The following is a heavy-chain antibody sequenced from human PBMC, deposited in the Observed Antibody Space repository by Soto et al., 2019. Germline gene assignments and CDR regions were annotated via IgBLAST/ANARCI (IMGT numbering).Heavy chain of an antibody. CDR3: ARAGLGDGSDY. CDR1: GGSVSSGSYY. J-gene: IGHJ4*02. CDR2: IYYSGST. D-gene: IGHD1-26*01. Sequence: QVQLQESGPGLVKPSETLSLTCTVSGGSVSSGSYYWSWIRQPPGKGLEWIGYIYYSGSTKYNPSLKGRVPISVDTSKNPFSLKLSSVTAADTAVYYCARAGLGDGSDYWGQGTLVTVSS. V-gene: IGHV4-61*01.